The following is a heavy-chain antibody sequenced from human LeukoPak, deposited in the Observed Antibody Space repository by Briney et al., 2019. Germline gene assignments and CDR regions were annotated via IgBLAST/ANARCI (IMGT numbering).Heavy chain of an antibody. J-gene: IGHJ4*02. Sequence: PSQTLSLTCAVSGGSISSGGYSWSWIRQPPGKGLEWIGYIYYSGSTYYNPSLKSRVTISVDTSKNQFSLKLSSVTAADTAVYYCARARIKGTYYFDYWGQGTLVTVSS. CDR1: GGSISSGGYS. V-gene: IGHV4-30-4*07. CDR2: IYYSGST. CDR3: ARARIKGTYYFDY. D-gene: IGHD1-7*01.